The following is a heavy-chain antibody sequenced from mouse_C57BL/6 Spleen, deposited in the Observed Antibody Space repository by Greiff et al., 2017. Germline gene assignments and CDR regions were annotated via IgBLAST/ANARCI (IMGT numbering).Heavy chain of an antibody. J-gene: IGHJ2*01. CDR3: ARSGDGYYVYFDY. D-gene: IGHD2-3*01. Sequence: QVQLQQPGAELVKPGASVKLSCKASGYTFPSYWMHWVKQRPGRGLEWIGRIDPNRGGTKYNEKFKSKATLTVDKPSSTAYMQLSSLTSEDSAVYYCARSGDGYYVYFDYWGQGTTLTVSS. CDR2: IDPNRGGT. V-gene: IGHV1-72*01. CDR1: GYTFPSYW.